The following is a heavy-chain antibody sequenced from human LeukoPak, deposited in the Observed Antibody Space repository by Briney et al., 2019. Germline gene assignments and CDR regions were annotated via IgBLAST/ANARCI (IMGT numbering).Heavy chain of an antibody. CDR2: ISGSGGST. V-gene: IGHV3-23*01. J-gene: IGHJ3*02. CDR3: EVVPDADDAFDI. D-gene: IGHD2-2*01. CDR1: GFTFSSYA. Sequence: GGSLRLSCAASGFTFSSYAMSWVRQAPGKGLEWASAISGSGGSTYYADSVKGRFTISRDNSKNTLYLQMNSLRAEDTAVYYCEVVPDADDAFDIWGQGTMVTVSS.